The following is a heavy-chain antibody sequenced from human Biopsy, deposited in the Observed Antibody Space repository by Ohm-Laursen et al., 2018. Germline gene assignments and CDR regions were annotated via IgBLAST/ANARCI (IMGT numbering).Heavy chain of an antibody. CDR2: VNTDGSST. J-gene: IGHJ4*02. V-gene: IGHV3-74*01. CDR3: TNHYCGGITCLMNF. D-gene: IGHD2-21*01. CDR1: EFIFSRFW. Sequence: SLRLSCAASEFIFSRFWMYWVRQAPGKGLVWVSRVNTDGSSTNYADAMKGRFTISRDNSRNTLYLQMNSLRAEDTAVYFCTNHYCGGITCLMNFWGQGTLVTVSS.